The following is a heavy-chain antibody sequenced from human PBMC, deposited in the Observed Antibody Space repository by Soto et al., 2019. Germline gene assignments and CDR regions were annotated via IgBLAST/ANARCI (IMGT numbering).Heavy chain of an antibody. J-gene: IGHJ4*02. CDR1: GGSISSSSYY. CDR3: ARLGGSEDIVVVVADY. D-gene: IGHD2-15*01. CDR2: IYYSGST. V-gene: IGHV4-39*01. Sequence: SETLSLTCTVSGGSISSSSYYWGWIRQPPGKGLEWIGSIYYSGSTYYNPSLKSRVTISVDTSKNQFSLKLSSVTAADTAVYYCARLGGSEDIVVVVADYWGQGTLVTVSS.